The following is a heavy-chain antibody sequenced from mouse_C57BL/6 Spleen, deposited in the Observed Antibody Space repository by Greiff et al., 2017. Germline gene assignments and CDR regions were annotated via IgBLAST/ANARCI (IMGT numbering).Heavy chain of an antibody. J-gene: IGHJ2*01. CDR2: INPNNGGT. CDR3: ARCGIYYYGNY. Sequence: EVQLQQSGPELVKPGASVKISCKASGYTFTDYYMNWVKQSHGKSLEWIGDINPNNGGTSYNQKFKGKATLTVDKSSSTAYMELRSLTSEDSAVYYCARCGIYYYGNYWGQGTTLTVSA. D-gene: IGHD1-1*01. CDR1: GYTFTDYY. V-gene: IGHV1-26*01.